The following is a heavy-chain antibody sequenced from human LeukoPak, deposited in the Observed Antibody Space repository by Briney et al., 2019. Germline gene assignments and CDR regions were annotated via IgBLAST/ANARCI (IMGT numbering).Heavy chain of an antibody. Sequence: GGSLRLSCAASGFPFNAYWMTWVRQAPGKGLVWVSHINSDGSWTGYADSVKGRFTISKDNAKNTVSLQMNNLRAEDTAVYYCVTFYETYWGRGTLVTVSS. V-gene: IGHV3-74*01. D-gene: IGHD2/OR15-2a*01. CDR1: GFPFNAYW. CDR2: INSDGSWT. J-gene: IGHJ4*02. CDR3: VTFYETY.